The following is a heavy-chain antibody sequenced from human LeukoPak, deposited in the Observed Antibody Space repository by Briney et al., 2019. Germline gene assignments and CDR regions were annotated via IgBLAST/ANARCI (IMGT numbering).Heavy chain of an antibody. CDR3: ARTTGHHLFDH. CDR2: IYDSGST. V-gene: IGHV4-4*07. J-gene: IGHJ4*02. D-gene: IGHD1-14*01. CDR1: RSSISNYY. Sequence: SETLSLTCTVSRSSISNYYWSWIRQPAGKGLEWIGRIYDSGSTNYNPSLKCRVTMSVDTSKNQFSLDLTSVTAADTAVYYCARTTGHHLFDHWGQGTLVTVSS.